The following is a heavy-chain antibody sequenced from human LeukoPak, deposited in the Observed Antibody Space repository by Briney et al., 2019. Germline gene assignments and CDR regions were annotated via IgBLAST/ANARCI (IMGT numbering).Heavy chain of an antibody. CDR3: AKLYSSSSSVDY. CDR1: GFTFSSYG. J-gene: IGHJ4*02. CDR2: IRYDGSNK. Sequence: PGGSLRLSCAASGFTFSSYGMHWVRQAPGKGLEWVAFIRYDGSNKYYADSVKGRFTISRDNSKNTLYLQMNSLRAEDTAVYYCAKLYSSSSSVDYWGQGTLVTVSS. D-gene: IGHD6-6*01. V-gene: IGHV3-30*02.